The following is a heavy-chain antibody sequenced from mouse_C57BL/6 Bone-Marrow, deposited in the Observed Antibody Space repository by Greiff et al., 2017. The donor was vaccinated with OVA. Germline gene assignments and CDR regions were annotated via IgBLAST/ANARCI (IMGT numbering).Heavy chain of an antibody. Sequence: EVQLQESGPGLVKPSQSLSLTCSVTGYSITSGYYWNWIRQFPGNKLEWMGYISYDGSNNYNPSLKNRISITRDTSKNQFFLKLNSVTTEDTATYYGARDSSGYLDYWGQGTTLTVSS. CDR2: ISYDGSN. J-gene: IGHJ2*01. V-gene: IGHV3-6*01. D-gene: IGHD3-2*02. CDR1: GYSITSGYY. CDR3: ARDSSGYLDY.